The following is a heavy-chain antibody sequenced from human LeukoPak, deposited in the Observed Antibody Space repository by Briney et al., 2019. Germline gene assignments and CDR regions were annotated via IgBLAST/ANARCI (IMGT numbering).Heavy chain of an antibody. D-gene: IGHD6-13*01. Sequence: GGSLRLSCAASGFSFRDYWMSWVRQAPGKGLEWVADMSPDGSDKTYVDSVKGRLTISRDNAKQSLYLQMNSLRAEDTAVYYCAKDRGIAAAGMAWGQGTLVTVSS. CDR2: MSPDGSDK. J-gene: IGHJ5*02. CDR3: AKDRGIAAAGMA. CDR1: GFSFRDYW. V-gene: IGHV3-7*03.